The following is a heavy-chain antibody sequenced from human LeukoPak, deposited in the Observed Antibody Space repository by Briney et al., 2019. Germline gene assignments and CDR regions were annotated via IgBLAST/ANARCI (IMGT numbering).Heavy chain of an antibody. CDR2: IHYSGST. V-gene: IGHV4-39*01. Sequence: SETLSLTCTVSGGSISSSSYYWGWIRQPPGKGLEWIGSIHYSGSTYYNPSLKSRVTISVDTSKNQFSLKLSSVTAADTAVYYCASRRGEYYYYYYMDVWGKGTTVTVSS. D-gene: IGHD3-3*01. CDR1: GGSISSSSYY. J-gene: IGHJ6*03. CDR3: ASRRGEYYYYYYMDV.